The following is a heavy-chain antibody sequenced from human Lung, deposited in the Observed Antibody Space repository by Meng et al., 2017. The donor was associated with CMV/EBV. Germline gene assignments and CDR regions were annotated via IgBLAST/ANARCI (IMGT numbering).Heavy chain of an antibody. J-gene: IGHJ4*02. Sequence: RLQPQGSGPGQVQPPETLSLPCSVSGGSISSSSYYWGWIRQSPGKGLEWIGSIYFSGNTYYNPSLKSRVTMSVGTAQNKFSLTLRSVTAADTAVYYCVTETGYNYDNWGQGALVTVSS. CDR3: VTETGYNYDN. CDR2: IYFSGNT. CDR1: GGSISSSSYY. V-gene: IGHV4-39*06. D-gene: IGHD5-24*01.